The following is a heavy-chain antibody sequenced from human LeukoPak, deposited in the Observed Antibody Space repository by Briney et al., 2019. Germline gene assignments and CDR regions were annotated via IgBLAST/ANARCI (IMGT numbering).Heavy chain of an antibody. CDR3: ARVTHYDSSGYYSDY. CDR2: ISSSSSYI. V-gene: IGHV3-21*01. D-gene: IGHD3-22*01. J-gene: IGHJ4*02. CDR1: GFTFSSYS. Sequence: KPGGSLRLSCAASGFTFSSYSMNWVRQAPGKGLEWVSSISSSSSYIYYADSVKGRFTISRDNAKNSLYLQMNSLRAEDTAVYYCARVTHYDSSGYYSDYWGQGTLVTVSS.